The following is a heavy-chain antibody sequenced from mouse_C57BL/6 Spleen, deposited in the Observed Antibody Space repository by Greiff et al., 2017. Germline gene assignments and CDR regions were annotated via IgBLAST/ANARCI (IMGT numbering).Heavy chain of an antibody. CDR1: GYTFTSYW. V-gene: IGHV1-55*01. J-gene: IGHJ3*01. CDR2: IYPGSGST. D-gene: IGHD4-1*01. CDR3: ARGGTGTRRGFAY. Sequence: VQLQQPGAELVKPGASVKMSCKASGYTFTSYWITWVKQRPGQGLEWIGDIYPGSGSTNYNEKFKSKATLTVDTSSSTAYMQRSSLTSEDSAVYYGARGGTGTRRGFAYWGQGTLVTVSA.